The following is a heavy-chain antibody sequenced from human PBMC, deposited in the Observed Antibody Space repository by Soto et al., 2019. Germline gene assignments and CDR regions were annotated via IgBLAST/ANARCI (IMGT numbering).Heavy chain of an antibody. Sequence: SETLSLTCTVSGGSISSNYWTWIRQPPGKGLEWIGYVYNSGSTNYNPSLKSRVTISEDTSKSQFSLKVNSMTAADTAVYYCARYRREAVAGYTLDNWGKGILVTVS. CDR2: VYNSGST. CDR3: ARYRREAVAGYTLDN. D-gene: IGHD6-13*01. J-gene: IGHJ4*02. V-gene: IGHV4-59*01. CDR1: GGSISSNY.